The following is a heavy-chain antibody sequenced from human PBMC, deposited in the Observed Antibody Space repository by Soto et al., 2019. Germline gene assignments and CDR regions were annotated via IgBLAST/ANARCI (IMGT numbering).Heavy chain of an antibody. CDR2: INPNSGGT. CDR3: ARDPTSLRFSGMDV. V-gene: IGHV1-2*04. CDR1: GYTFTSYD. J-gene: IGHJ6*02. D-gene: IGHD3-3*01. Sequence: ASVKVSCRGSGYTFTSYDINVVGQATGQGLEWMGWINPNSGGTNYAQKFQGWVTMTRDTSISTAYMELSRLRSDDTAVYYCARDPTSLRFSGMDVWGQGTTVTVSS.